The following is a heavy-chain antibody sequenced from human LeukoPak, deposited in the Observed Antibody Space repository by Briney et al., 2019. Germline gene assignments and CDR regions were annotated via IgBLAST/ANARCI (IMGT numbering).Heavy chain of an antibody. D-gene: IGHD3-22*01. CDR2: ISGSGGST. V-gene: IGHV3-23*01. CDR1: GFTFSSYA. Sequence: PGGSLRLSCAASGFTFSSYAMSWVRRAPGKGLEWVSAISGSGGSTYYADSVKGRFTISRDNSKNTLYLQMNSLRAEDTAVYYCAKVFYDSSGYSNDYYYFDYWGQGTLVTVSS. CDR3: AKVFYDSSGYSNDYYYFDY. J-gene: IGHJ4*02.